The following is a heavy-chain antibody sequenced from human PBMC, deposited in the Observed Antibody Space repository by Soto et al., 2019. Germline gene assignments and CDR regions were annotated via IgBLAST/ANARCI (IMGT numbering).Heavy chain of an antibody. CDR3: AKVGVEYQLLYYYGLDV. Sequence: QVQLVESGGGVVQPGRSLRLSCAASGFTFSKYGMHWVRQTPGKGLEWVALISYDGSNKNSADSVKGRFTISRDNSKNTLYLQMNSLGAEDTAVYYCAKVGVEYQLLYYYGLDVWGEGTTVTVSS. V-gene: IGHV3-30*18. D-gene: IGHD2-2*02. J-gene: IGHJ6*04. CDR1: GFTFSKYG. CDR2: ISYDGSNK.